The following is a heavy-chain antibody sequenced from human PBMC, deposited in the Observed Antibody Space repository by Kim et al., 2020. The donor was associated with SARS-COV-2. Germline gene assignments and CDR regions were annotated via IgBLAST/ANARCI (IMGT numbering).Heavy chain of an antibody. V-gene: IGHV4-39*01. CDR2: IYYSGST. D-gene: IGHD3-22*01. CDR1: GGSISSSSYY. CDR3: ARQGYDSSGYWDY. Sequence: SETLSLTCTVSGGSISSSSYYWGWIRQPPGKGLEWIGSIYYSGSTYYNPSLKSRVTISVDTSKNQFSLKLSSVTAADTAVYYCARQGYDSSGYWDYWGQGTLVTVSS. J-gene: IGHJ4*02.